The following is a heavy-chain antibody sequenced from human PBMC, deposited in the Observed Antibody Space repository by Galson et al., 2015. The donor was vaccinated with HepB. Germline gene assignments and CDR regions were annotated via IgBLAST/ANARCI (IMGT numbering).Heavy chain of an antibody. V-gene: IGHV1-46*01. J-gene: IGHJ3*02. Sequence: SVKVSCKASGYTFTSYYMHWVRQAPGQGLEWMGIINPSGGSTSYAQKFQGRVAMTRDTSTSTVYMELSSLRSEDTAVYYCASAYYYDSSGYYYSGAFDIWGQGTMVTVSS. CDR1: GYTFTSYY. CDR2: INPSGGST. D-gene: IGHD3-22*01. CDR3: ASAYYYDSSGYYYSGAFDI.